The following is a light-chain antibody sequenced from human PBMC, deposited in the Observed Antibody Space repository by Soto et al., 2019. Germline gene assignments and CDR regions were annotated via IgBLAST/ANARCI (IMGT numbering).Light chain of an antibody. CDR3: QQYNNWPRT. CDR2: GAS. Sequence: IVMTQSPATLSVSPGERATLSCRASQSVSSNLAWYQQKPGQAPRLLIYGASTRATGIPARFSGSGSGTEFTLTISSLQSEDFAVYYCQQYNNWPRTVGQGTKVEIK. J-gene: IGKJ1*01. CDR1: QSVSSN. V-gene: IGKV3-15*01.